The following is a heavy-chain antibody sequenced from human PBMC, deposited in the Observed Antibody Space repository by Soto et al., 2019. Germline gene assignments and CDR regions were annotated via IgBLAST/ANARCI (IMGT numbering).Heavy chain of an antibody. Sequence: GGSLRLSCAASGFTFSNYAMHWVRHAPGRGLEWVAVISYDGSNKYYSDSLKGRFTISRANSKNTRYLQMISLRAEDTAVYYCASDRAAAAGSYYYYGMDVWGQGTMVTVPS. D-gene: IGHD6-13*01. V-gene: IGHV3-30-3*01. CDR3: ASDRAAAAGSYYYYGMDV. J-gene: IGHJ6*02. CDR1: GFTFSNYA. CDR2: ISYDGSNK.